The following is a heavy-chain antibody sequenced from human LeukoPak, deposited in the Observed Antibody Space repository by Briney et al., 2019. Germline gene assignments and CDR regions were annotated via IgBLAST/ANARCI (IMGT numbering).Heavy chain of an antibody. D-gene: IGHD3-16*01. J-gene: IGHJ4*02. CDR2: ISTDNGNT. Sequence: ASVQVSCKTSGYTFTSYGISWVRQAPGQGLEWMGWISTDNGNTNYAQKVQGRVTMTTDTSTSTAYMELRSLRSDDAAVYYCARDPRGSYDFVYWGQGGLVTVSS. CDR1: GYTFTSYG. V-gene: IGHV1-18*01. CDR3: ARDPRGSYDFVY.